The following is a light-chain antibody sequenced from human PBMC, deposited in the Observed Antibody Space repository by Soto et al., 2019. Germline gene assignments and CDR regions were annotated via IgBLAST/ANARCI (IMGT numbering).Light chain of an antibody. Sequence: QSALTQPRSVSGCPGQSVTISCTGTSSDVGTYNYVSWYQQHPGKDPKLMIYGVNYPTSGVTDRFSGSKSGNTASLTISGLQDEDEAAYYCCSYAGSYTLVFGGGTKLTVL. CDR2: GVN. CDR1: SSDVGTYNY. J-gene: IGLJ2*01. V-gene: IGLV2-11*01. CDR3: CSYAGSYTLV.